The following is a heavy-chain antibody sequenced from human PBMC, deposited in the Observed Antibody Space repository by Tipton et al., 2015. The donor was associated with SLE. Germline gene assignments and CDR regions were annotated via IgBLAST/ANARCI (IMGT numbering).Heavy chain of an antibody. Sequence: GSLRLSCAASGFTFSTYALTWVRQAPGKGLEWVANIKHDGSEKYYVDSVKGRFTISRDNAKNSVYLQMNSLRAEDTAVYYCARDSLITMIDFWGQGTLVTVSS. CDR3: ARDSLITMIDF. V-gene: IGHV3-7*03. D-gene: IGHD3-22*01. CDR1: GFTFSTYA. CDR2: IKHDGSEK. J-gene: IGHJ4*02.